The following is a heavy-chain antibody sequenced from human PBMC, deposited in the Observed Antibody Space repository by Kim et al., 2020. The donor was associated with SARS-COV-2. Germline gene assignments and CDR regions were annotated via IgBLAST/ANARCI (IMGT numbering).Heavy chain of an antibody. V-gene: IGHV3-30*18. CDR3: AKEKGTMITFGGVIVD. Sequence: GGSLRLSCAASGFTFSSYGMHWVRQAPGKGLEWVAVISYDGSNKYYADSVKGRFTISRDNSKNTLYLQMNSLRAEDTAVYYCAKEKGTMITFGGVIVDWGQGTLVTVSS. CDR2: ISYDGSNK. CDR1: GFTFSSYG. D-gene: IGHD3-16*02. J-gene: IGHJ4*02.